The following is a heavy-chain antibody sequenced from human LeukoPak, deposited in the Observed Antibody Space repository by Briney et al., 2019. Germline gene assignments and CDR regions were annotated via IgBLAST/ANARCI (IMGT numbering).Heavy chain of an antibody. CDR2: ISYDGSNK. CDR1: EFTYG. CDR3: ARDLSGRYACDY. V-gene: IGHV3-30*03. J-gene: IGHJ4*02. Sequence: GGSLRLSCAASEFTYGMHWVRQAPGKGLEWVAVISYDGSNKYYADSVKGRFTISRDNSKDTQYLQMSSLRTEDTAVYYCARDLSGRYACDYWGQGTLVTVSS. D-gene: IGHD3-16*01.